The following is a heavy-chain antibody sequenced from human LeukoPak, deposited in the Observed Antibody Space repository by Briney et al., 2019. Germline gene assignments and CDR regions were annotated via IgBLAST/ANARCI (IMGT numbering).Heavy chain of an antibody. CDR2: ISSSSTHI. V-gene: IGHV3-21*01. Sequence: GGSLRLSCAASGFTLSSYSMNWVRQAPGKGLEWVSYISSSSTHIYYADSVKGRFTISRDNARNSLYLQMNSLRAEDTAIYYCARSEHSSSTFDYWGQGTLVTDCS. CDR1: GFTLSSYS. D-gene: IGHD6-6*01. CDR3: ARSEHSSSTFDY. J-gene: IGHJ4*02.